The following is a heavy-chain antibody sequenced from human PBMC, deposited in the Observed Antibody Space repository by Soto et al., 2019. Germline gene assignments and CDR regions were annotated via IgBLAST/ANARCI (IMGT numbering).Heavy chain of an antibody. CDR1: GGSISSGGYS. CDR2: IYHSGST. J-gene: IGHJ4*02. CDR3: ARASTTVTTLDY. D-gene: IGHD4-17*01. V-gene: IGHV4-30-2*01. Sequence: QLQLQESGSGLVKPSQTLSLTCAVSGGSISSGGYSWSWIRQPPGKGLEWIGYIYHSGSTYYNTSLRSRVTISVDRAKNQCSLKLSPVTAADTAVYYCARASTTVTTLDYWGQGTLVTVSS.